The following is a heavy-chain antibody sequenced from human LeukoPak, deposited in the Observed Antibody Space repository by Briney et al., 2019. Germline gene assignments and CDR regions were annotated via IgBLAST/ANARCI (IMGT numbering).Heavy chain of an antibody. Sequence: PSETRSLTCTVSGGSIISGGYYWSWIRQYPGKGLEWIGYIYYSGSTYYNPSLNTRLTISVDTSKNQFSLTLSSVTAADTAVYYCARAPPIIAVAGSAFDIWGQGTMVTVSS. CDR1: GGSIISGGYY. CDR2: IYYSGST. V-gene: IGHV4-31*03. CDR3: ARAPPIIAVAGSAFDI. J-gene: IGHJ3*02. D-gene: IGHD6-19*01.